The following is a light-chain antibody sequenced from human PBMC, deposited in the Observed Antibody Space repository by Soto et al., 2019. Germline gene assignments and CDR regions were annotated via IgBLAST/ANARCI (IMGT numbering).Light chain of an antibody. CDR1: QDIRSS. V-gene: IGKV3-15*01. CDR2: GAS. J-gene: IGKJ5*01. CDR3: QQYNNWPLSIT. Sequence: EIVMTQSPATLSVSPGERVTLSCRAIQDIRSSLAWYQQKPGHAPRLLIYGASIRATGVPATFSGSGSGTEFTLTISSLQSEDFAVYYCQQYNNWPLSITFGQGTRLEIK.